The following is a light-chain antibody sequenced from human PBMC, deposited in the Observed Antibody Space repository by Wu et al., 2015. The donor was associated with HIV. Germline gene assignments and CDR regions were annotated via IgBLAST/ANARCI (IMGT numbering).Light chain of an antibody. CDR2: TAS. V-gene: IGKV1-39*01. CDR1: QSISSY. J-gene: IGKJ3*01. Sequence: DIQMTQSPSSLSASVGDRVTITCRASQSISSYLNWYQQKPGKPPKLLIYTASNLQSGVPSRFSGSGSGTAFTLTISSLQPEDFATYYCQQLHSYPRTFGPGTGVDLK. CDR3: QQLHSYPRT.